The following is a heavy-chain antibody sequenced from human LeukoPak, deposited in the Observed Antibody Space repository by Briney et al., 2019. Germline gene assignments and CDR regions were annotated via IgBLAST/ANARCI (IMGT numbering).Heavy chain of an antibody. CDR2: ISYDGSNK. Sequence: PGRSLRLSCAASGFTFSSYAMHWVRQAPGKGLEWVAVISYDGSNKYYADSVKGRFTISRDNSKNTLYLQMNSLRAEDTAVYYCARPHHRGGNYGYYYYYYMDVWGKGTTVTVSS. CDR3: ARPHHRGGNYGYYYYYYMDV. V-gene: IGHV3-30*04. D-gene: IGHD4-11*01. CDR1: GFTFSSYA. J-gene: IGHJ6*03.